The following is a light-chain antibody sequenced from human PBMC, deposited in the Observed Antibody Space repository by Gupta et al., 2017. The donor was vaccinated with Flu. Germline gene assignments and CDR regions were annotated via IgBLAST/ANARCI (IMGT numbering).Light chain of an antibody. Sequence: PSSLSASVGDRVTITCRASQSISSYLNWYQQKPGKAPKLLIYAASSLQSGVPSRFSGSGSGTDFTLTISRLQPEDFATYYCQQRYSTPLTFGEGTKMEIK. CDR3: QQRYSTPLT. CDR1: QSISSY. J-gene: IGKJ2*01. CDR2: AAS. V-gene: IGKV1-39*01.